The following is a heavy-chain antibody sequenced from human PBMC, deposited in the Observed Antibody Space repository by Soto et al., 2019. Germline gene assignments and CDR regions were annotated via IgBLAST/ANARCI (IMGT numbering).Heavy chain of an antibody. D-gene: IGHD5-12*01. CDR1: GDSVSSNTAS. CDR2: TFFRSQWYN. J-gene: IGHJ5*02. Sequence: QVQLQQSGAGLVRPSQTLSLTCSISGDSVSSNTASWNWIRQSPSRGLEWLGRTFFRSQWYNDYAVSVHSRLIINPDTSKNQFSLHLNSVTPEDTAVYYCAKGDNLGPKTGYAFDPWGQGTLVAVSS. CDR3: AKGDNLGPKTGYAFDP. V-gene: IGHV6-1*01.